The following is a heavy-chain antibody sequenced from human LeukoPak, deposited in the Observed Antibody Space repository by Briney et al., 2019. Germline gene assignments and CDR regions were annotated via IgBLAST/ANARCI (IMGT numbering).Heavy chain of an antibody. V-gene: IGHV3-23*01. Sequence: GGSLRLSCAASGFTFGSYAMSWVRQAPGKGLEWVSAISGSGGSTYYADSVKGRFTISRDNSKNTLYLQMNSLRAEDTAVYYCAKDTSWPGGYFDYWGQGTLVTVSS. D-gene: IGHD2-2*01. CDR3: AKDTSWPGGYFDY. CDR1: GFTFGSYA. J-gene: IGHJ4*02. CDR2: ISGSGGST.